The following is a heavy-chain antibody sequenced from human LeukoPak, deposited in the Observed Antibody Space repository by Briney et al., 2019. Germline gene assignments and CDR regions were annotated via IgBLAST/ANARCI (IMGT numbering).Heavy chain of an antibody. CDR3: ARDLGLGMESDAFDL. CDR2: IYKSGTT. CDR1: GGSISTGDHY. Sequence: SQTLSLTCTVSGGSISTGDHYWSWLRQPPGKGLEWIAYIYKSGTTNYNPSLKSRATISIDTSKNHFSLKLSSVSAADTAVYFCARDLGLGMESDAFDLWGQGTMVTVSS. V-gene: IGHV4-30-4*01. D-gene: IGHD7-27*01. J-gene: IGHJ3*01.